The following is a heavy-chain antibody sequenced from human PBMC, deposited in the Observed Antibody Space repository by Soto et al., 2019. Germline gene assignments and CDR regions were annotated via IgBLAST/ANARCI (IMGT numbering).Heavy chain of an antibody. D-gene: IGHD3-9*01. CDR3: AKDGGFILGYYGMDV. CDR2: TSGSGGNT. CDR1: GFTFSSYA. J-gene: IGHJ6*02. V-gene: IGHV3-23*01. Sequence: GSLRLSCAASGFTFSSYAMSWVRQAPGKGLEWVSSTSGSGGNTHYADSVKGRFTTSRDNSKNTLYLQVNSLRVEDTAVYYCAKDGGFILGYYGMDVWGQGTTVTVSS.